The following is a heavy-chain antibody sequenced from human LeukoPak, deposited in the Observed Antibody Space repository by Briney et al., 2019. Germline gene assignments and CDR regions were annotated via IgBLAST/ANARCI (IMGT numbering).Heavy chain of an antibody. J-gene: IGHJ4*02. CDR2: ISSSSSYI. V-gene: IGHV3-21*01. CDR3: ARDHTVTTAGY. Sequence: GGSLRLSCAASGFTFGSYSMNWVRQAPGKGLEWVSSISSSSSYIYYADSVKGRFTISRDNAKNSLYLQMNSLRAEDTAVYYCARDHTVTTAGYWGQGTLVTVSS. CDR1: GFTFGSYS. D-gene: IGHD4-17*01.